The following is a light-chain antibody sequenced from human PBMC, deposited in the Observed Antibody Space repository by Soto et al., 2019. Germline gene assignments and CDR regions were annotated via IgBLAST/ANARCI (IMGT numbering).Light chain of an antibody. CDR1: SSDVGFYNY. J-gene: IGLJ1*01. Sequence: QSALTQPASVSGSPGQSIAISCTGSSSDVGFYNYVSWYQQHPGKVPKLMIYEVSNRPSGVSNRFSGSKSGNTASLTISGLQAEDEADYYCSSYTSSSTPYVFGTGTKLTVL. CDR3: SSYTSSSTPYV. V-gene: IGLV2-14*01. CDR2: EVS.